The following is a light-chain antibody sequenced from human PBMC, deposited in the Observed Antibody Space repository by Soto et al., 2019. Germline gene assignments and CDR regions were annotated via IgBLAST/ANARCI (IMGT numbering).Light chain of an antibody. Sequence: SYELTQPPSVSVAPGQTARITCGGNNIGSKSVHWYQQKPGQAPVLVVYDDSDRPSGIPERFSGSNSGNTATLTIRRVETGDEADYYCQVWDSSSDHYVFGTGTKVTVL. CDR3: QVWDSSSDHYV. CDR1: NIGSKS. V-gene: IGLV3-21*02. CDR2: DDS. J-gene: IGLJ1*01.